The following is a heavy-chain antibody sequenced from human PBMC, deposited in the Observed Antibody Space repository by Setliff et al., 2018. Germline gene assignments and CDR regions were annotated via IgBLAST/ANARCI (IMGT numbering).Heavy chain of an antibody. CDR2: ISA. V-gene: IGHV1-18*01. Sequence: GASVKVSCKASGYTFSSYGINWVRQAPGQGLEWMGWISAYARKFQGRVTMTTDTSTNTAYMELRSLRSDDTAVYYCATFRGYTYGYDYWGQGTLVTVSS. CDR1: GYTFSSYG. D-gene: IGHD5-18*01. J-gene: IGHJ4*02. CDR3: ATFRGYTYGYDY.